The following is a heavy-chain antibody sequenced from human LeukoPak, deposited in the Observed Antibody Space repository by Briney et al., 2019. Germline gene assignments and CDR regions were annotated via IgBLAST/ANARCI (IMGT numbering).Heavy chain of an antibody. J-gene: IGHJ4*02. CDR2: IFYEEGKR. D-gene: IGHD3-16*01. Sequence: GGSLRLSCAASGFVFSHFNMHWVRQAPGKGLEWVAFIFYEEGKRSYSDSVKGRFTISRDISKRTLYLQMNGLRVEDTAVYYCAKDSATWGFDSWGQGTLVTVS. CDR3: AKDSATWGFDS. V-gene: IGHV3-30*02. CDR1: GFVFSHFN.